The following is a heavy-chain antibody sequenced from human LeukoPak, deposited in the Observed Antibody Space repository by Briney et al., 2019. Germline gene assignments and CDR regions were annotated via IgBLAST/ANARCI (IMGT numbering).Heavy chain of an antibody. CDR3: AKAVGSISWSFDY. CDR1: GFTFSSYA. V-gene: IGHV3-30*18. D-gene: IGHD6-13*01. CDR2: ISHDGSDK. Sequence: PGGSLRLSCAASGFTFSSYAMSWVRQAPGKGLEWVALISHDGSDKNYADSVKGRFTISRDNSNSTLYLQMDSLRGDDAAVYYCAKAVGSISWSFDYWGQGTLVTVSS. J-gene: IGHJ4*02.